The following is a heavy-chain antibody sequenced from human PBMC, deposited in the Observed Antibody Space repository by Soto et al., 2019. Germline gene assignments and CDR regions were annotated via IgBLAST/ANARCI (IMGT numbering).Heavy chain of an antibody. V-gene: IGHV4-30-4*01. CDR3: ARDTTLMGGWSGP. CDR2: TYYRGST. Sequence: QVQLQESGPGLVEPSQTLSLTCTVSGGSVTSTGYYWGWSRQAPAKGLVWIGYTYYRGSTYYSPSLKGRVIISVDTSKNQFSLKLSSVTAAATAVSYCARDTTLMGGWSGPWGPGVLVTVSS. CDR1: GGSVTSTGYY. D-gene: IGHD3-16*01. J-gene: IGHJ5*02.